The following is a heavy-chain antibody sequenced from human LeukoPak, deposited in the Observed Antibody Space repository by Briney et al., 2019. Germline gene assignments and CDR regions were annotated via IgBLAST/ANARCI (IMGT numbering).Heavy chain of an antibody. D-gene: IGHD2-2*01. CDR3: ARHSGGPAATTHHYYYMDV. CDR2: ISSSGSTI. J-gene: IGHJ6*03. Sequence: SGGSLRLSCAASGFTFSDYYMSWIRQAPGKGLEWVSYISSSGSTIYYADSVKGRFTISRDNAKNSLYLQMNSLRAEDTAVYYCARHSGGPAATTHHYYYMDVWGKGTTVTVS. V-gene: IGHV3-11*04. CDR1: GFTFSDYY.